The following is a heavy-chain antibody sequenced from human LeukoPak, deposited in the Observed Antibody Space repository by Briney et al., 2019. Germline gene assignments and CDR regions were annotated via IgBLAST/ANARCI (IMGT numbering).Heavy chain of an antibody. D-gene: IGHD3-3*01. CDR3: ARGDFWSGYYDY. J-gene: IGHJ4*02. CDR2: ISSNGGST. CDR1: GFTFSSYA. V-gene: IGHV3-64*01. Sequence: PGGSLRLSCAASGFTFSSYAMHWVRQAPGKGLEYVSAISSNGGSTYYANSVKGRFTISRDNSKNTLYLQMGSLRAEDMAVYYCARGDFWSGYYDYWGQGTLVTVSS.